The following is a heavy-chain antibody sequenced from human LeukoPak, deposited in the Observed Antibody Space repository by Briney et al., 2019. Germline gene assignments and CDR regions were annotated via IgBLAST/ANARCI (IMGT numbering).Heavy chain of an antibody. J-gene: IGHJ5*02. CDR3: ARVYSSGWLGWFDP. CDR2: INPNSGGT. Sequence: ASVKVSCKASGYTFTGYYMHWVRQAPGQGLEWMGWINPNSGGTNYAQKFQGRVTMTRDTSISTAYMELSRLRSDDTAVYYCARVYSSGWLGWFDPWGQGTLDTVSS. D-gene: IGHD6-19*01. CDR1: GYTFTGYY. V-gene: IGHV1-2*02.